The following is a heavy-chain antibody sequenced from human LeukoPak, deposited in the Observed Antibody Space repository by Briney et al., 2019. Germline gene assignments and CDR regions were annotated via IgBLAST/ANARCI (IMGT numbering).Heavy chain of an antibody. CDR2: INPNSGGT. CDR3: AGRIKSSSSWYEFDP. V-gene: IGHV1-2*02. D-gene: IGHD6-13*01. CDR1: GYTFTDYY. Sequence: ASVKVSCKASGYTFTDYYMHWVRQAPGQGLEWMGWINPNSGGTNYAQKFQGRVTMTRDTSISTVYMELSKLRSDDTAVYYCAGRIKSSSSWYEFDPWGQGTLVTVSS. J-gene: IGHJ5*02.